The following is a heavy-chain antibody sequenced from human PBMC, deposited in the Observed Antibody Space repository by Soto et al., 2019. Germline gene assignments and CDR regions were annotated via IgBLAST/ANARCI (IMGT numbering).Heavy chain of an antibody. J-gene: IGHJ4*02. D-gene: IGHD2-15*01. Sequence: GASVKVSCKASGYTFTSYGMSWVRQAPGQGLEWMGWISAYNGNTNYAQRLQGRVTMTTDTSTSTAYMELRSLRSDDTAVYYSARIVVVAANPDFDYWGQGTLVTVSS. CDR3: ARIVVVAANPDFDY. CDR2: ISAYNGNT. CDR1: GYTFTSYG. V-gene: IGHV1-18*01.